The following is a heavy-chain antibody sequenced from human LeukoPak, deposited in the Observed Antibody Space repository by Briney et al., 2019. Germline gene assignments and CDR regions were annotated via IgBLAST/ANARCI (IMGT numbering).Heavy chain of an antibody. CDR2: IYPGDSDT. V-gene: IGHV5-51*03. J-gene: IGHJ4*02. Sequence: KPGESLKISCTGSGYSFTNYWITWVRQRPGKGLEWMGIIYPGDSDTRYSPSFQGQVTISVDKSISTAYLQWSSLKASDTAMYYCARLGPAPPPSSSFFDYWGQGTLVTVSS. CDR1: GYSFTNYW. D-gene: IGHD6-6*01. CDR3: ARLGPAPPPSSSFFDY.